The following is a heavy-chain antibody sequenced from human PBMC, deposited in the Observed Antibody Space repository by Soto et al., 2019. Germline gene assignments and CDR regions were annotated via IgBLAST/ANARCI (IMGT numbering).Heavy chain of an antibody. CDR2: IIPIFGTA. CDR1: GGTFSSYA. CDR3: ASRTNKNDAFDT. Sequence: ASVKVSCKASGGTFSSYAISWVRQAPGQGLEWMGGIIPIFGTANYAQKFQGRVTITADKSTSTAYMELSGLRSEDTAVYYCASRTNKNDAFDTWGQGTMVTVSS. J-gene: IGHJ3*02. D-gene: IGHD2-8*01. V-gene: IGHV1-69*06.